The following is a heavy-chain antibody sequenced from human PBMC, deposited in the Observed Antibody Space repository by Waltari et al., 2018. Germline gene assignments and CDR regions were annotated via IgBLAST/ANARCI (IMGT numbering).Heavy chain of an antibody. V-gene: IGHV3-48*03. J-gene: IGHJ4*02. CDR2: ISSSGSTI. D-gene: IGHD6-19*01. CDR3: ARGPPGGIAVADDFDY. Sequence: EVQLVESGGGLVQPGGSLRLSCAASGFTFSSYEMNWVRQAPGKGLEWVSYISSSGSTIYYADSVKGRCTSSRDNAKNSLYLQMNSLRAEDTAVYYCARGPPGGIAVADDFDYWGQGTLVTVSS. CDR1: GFTFSSYE.